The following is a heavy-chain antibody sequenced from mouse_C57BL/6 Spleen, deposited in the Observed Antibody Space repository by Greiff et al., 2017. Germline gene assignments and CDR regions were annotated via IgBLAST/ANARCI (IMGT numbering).Heavy chain of an antibody. CDR2: IRNKANGYTT. J-gene: IGHJ2*01. Sequence: EVQRVESGGGLVQPGGSLSLSCAASGFTFTDYYMSWVRQPPGKALEWLGFIRNKANGYTTEYSASVKGRFTISRDNSQSILYLQMNALRAEDSATYYCARPFYGSSLFDYWGQGTTLTVSS. CDR1: GFTFTDYY. V-gene: IGHV7-3*01. D-gene: IGHD1-1*01. CDR3: ARPFYGSSLFDY.